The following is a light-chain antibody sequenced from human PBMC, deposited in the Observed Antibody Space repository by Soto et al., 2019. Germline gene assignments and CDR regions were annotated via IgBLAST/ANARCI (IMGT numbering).Light chain of an antibody. J-gene: IGLJ2*01. CDR1: SPNFGAGYD. CDR2: GTS. Sequence: QSVLTQPPSVSGAPGQGVTISCTGSSPNFGAGYDVHWYQQFPGTAPNLLIYGTSNRPSGVPDRFSGSKSGTSASLAITGLQAEDEADYYCQSYDSSLSGSVFGGGTKLTVL. CDR3: QSYDSSLSGSV. V-gene: IGLV1-40*01.